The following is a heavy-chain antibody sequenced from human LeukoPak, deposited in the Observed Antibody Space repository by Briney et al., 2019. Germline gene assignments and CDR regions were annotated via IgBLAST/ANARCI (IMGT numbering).Heavy chain of an antibody. J-gene: IGHJ4*02. D-gene: IGHD3-10*01. CDR3: AKRYFDSGSYFPFDH. Sequence: GASVKVSCKPSGYTFTGYYLHWVRQAPGQGHEWMGWINPNSGGTGYAQKFQGRVTMTRDTSISTAYMELSRLRSDDTAVYYCAKRYFDSGSYFPFDHWGQGTLVTVSS. V-gene: IGHV1-2*02. CDR1: GYTFTGYY. CDR2: INPNSGGT.